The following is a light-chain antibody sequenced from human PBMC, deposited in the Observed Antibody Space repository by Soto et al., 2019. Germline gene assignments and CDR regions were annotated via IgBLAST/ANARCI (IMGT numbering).Light chain of an antibody. Sequence: IQLTQSPSSLSASVGDRVTITCRASQGISSYLAWYQQKPEKAPKLLIYGASTLEGGVPFRFSGSGSGTDFTLIISSVQPEDFATYYCQQLNTYPISFGRGTRLE. CDR1: QGISSY. CDR3: QQLNTYPIS. CDR2: GAS. J-gene: IGKJ5*01. V-gene: IGKV1-9*01.